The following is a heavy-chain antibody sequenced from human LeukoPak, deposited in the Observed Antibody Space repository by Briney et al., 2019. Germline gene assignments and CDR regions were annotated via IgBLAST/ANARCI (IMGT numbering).Heavy chain of an antibody. CDR3: ARHYEATVFYYYGMDV. D-gene: IGHD4-11*01. CDR2: IYYSGST. J-gene: IGHJ6*02. CDR1: GGSISSSSYY. V-gene: IGHV4-39*01. Sequence: SETLSLTCTVSGGSISSSSYYWGWIRQPPGKGLEWIGSIYYSGSTCYNPSLKSRVTISVDTSKNQFSLKLSSVTAADTAVYYCARHYEATVFYYYGMDVWGQGTTVTVSS.